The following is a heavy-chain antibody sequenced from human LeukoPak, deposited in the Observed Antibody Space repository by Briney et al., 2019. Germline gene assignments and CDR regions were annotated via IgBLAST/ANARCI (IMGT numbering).Heavy chain of an antibody. CDR1: GFTFSSYS. D-gene: IGHD6-13*01. CDR3: ARHGIAAADFDY. CDR2: ISSSSSYI. J-gene: IGHJ4*02. Sequence: GGSLRLSCAASGFTFSSYSMNWVRQAPGKGLEWVSSISSSSSYIYYADSVKGRFTISRDNAKNSLYLQMNSLRAEDTAVYYCARHGIAAADFDYWGQGTLVTVSS. V-gene: IGHV3-21*01.